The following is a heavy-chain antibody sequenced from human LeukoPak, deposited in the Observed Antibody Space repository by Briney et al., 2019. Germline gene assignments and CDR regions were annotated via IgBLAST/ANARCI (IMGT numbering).Heavy chain of an antibody. Sequence: SETLSLTCTVSGGSMTNYYWHWIRQPAGKGLEWIGHIYGNGNTDFNPSLNSRLTISLDKSQNQFSLKLNSVTAADTAVYYCARGGSSSWYPLMIWGQGILATVSS. J-gene: IGHJ4*02. CDR1: GGSMTNYY. CDR2: IYGNGNT. D-gene: IGHD2-2*01. CDR3: ARGGSSSWYPLMI. V-gene: IGHV4-4*07.